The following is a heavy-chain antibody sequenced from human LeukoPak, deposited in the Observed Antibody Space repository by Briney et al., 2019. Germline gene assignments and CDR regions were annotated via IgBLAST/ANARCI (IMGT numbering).Heavy chain of an antibody. CDR3: ARILMVRGVMRGVDY. D-gene: IGHD3-10*01. J-gene: IGHJ4*02. Sequence: GESLQTSCKGSGYSFTSYWIGWVRQMPGKGLEWMGIIYPGDSDTRYSPSFQGQVTISADKSISTAYLQWSSLKASDTAMYYCARILMVRGVMRGVDYWGQGTLVTVSS. CDR2: IYPGDSDT. V-gene: IGHV5-51*01. CDR1: GYSFTSYW.